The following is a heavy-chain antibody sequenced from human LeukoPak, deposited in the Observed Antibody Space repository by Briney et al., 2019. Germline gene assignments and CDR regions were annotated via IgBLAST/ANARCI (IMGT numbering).Heavy chain of an antibody. Sequence: GASGKVSCKASGYTITGYYMHWVRQAPGQGLEWMGWINPNGGGTNYAQKFQGRVTMTTDTSISTAYMELGGLRYDDTAVYYCARVSSSGDYYDNWGQGTLVTVSS. CDR3: ARVSSSGDYYDN. J-gene: IGHJ4*02. CDR1: GYTITGYY. D-gene: IGHD3-10*01. V-gene: IGHV1-2*02. CDR2: INPNGGGT.